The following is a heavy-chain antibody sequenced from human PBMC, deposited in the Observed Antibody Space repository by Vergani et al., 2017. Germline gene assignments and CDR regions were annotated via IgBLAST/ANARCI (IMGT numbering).Heavy chain of an antibody. CDR1: GFTFSSYS. CDR3: ARSRNXVAAFDYYYYYMDV. V-gene: IGHV3-21*01. J-gene: IGHJ6*03. CDR2: ISSSSSYI. Sequence: EVQLVESGGGLVKPGGSLRLSCAASGFTFSSYSMNWVRQAPGKGLEWVSSISSSSSYIYYADSVKGRFTISRDNAKNSLYLQMNSLRAEDTAVYYCARSRNXVAAFDYYYYYMDVWGKGTTVTVSS. D-gene: IGHD6-19*01.